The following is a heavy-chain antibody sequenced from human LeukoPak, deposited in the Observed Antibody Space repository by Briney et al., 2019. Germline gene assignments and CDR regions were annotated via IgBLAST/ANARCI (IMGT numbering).Heavy chain of an antibody. CDR1: GFTFSNYA. CDR3: AKSLDWFGEFPDY. D-gene: IGHD3-10*01. V-gene: IGHV3-23*01. J-gene: IGHJ4*02. CDR2: ISGSAGST. Sequence: GGSLRLSCAASGFTFSNYAMSWVRQAPGRGLEWVSAISGSAGSTYYAGSVKGRFTISRDNSKNTLYLQMNSLRAEDTAVYYCAKSLDWFGEFPDYWGQGTLVTVSS.